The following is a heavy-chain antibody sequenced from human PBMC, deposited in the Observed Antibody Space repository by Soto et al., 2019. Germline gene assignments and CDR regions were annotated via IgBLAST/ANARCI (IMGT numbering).Heavy chain of an antibody. CDR1: GCSISRGGYY. J-gene: IGHJ6*02. CDR2: IYYSGST. Sequence: PSEALSVTCTVSGCSISRGGYYWTLSRQDPGKGLEWIGYIYYSGSTYYNPSLKSRVTISVDTSKNQFSLKLSSVTAADTAVYYCARVGRSGYYYYYGMDVWGQGTTV. D-gene: IGHD1-26*01. CDR3: ARVGRSGYYYYYGMDV. V-gene: IGHV4-31*03.